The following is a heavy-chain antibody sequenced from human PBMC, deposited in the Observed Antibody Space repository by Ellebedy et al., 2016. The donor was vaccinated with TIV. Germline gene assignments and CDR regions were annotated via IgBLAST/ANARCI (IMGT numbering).Heavy chain of an antibody. D-gene: IGHD2-21*02. V-gene: IGHV5-10-1*01. J-gene: IGHJ6*02. CDR2: IDPSDSYT. CDR3: AGLTQGDYGMDV. CDR1: GYSFTSYW. Sequence: GESLKISXKGSGYSFTSYWISWVRQMPGKGLEWMGRIDPSDSYTNYSPSFQGHVTISADKSISTAYLQWSSLKASDTAMYYCAGLTQGDYGMDVWGQGTTVTVSS.